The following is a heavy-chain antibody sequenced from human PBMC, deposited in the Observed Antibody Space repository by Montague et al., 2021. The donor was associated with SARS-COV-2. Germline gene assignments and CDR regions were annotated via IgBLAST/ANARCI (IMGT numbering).Heavy chain of an antibody. CDR1: GGSISSSSYY. CDR3: ARLPPYRFNSNGHYYNAVDI. D-gene: IGHD3-22*01. CDR2: IYYSGST. Sequence: SETRSLTCTVSGGSISSSSYYWGWIRQPPGKGLEWIGSIYYSGSTYYNPSLQSRVTISVDTSKNQFTLRLNSMTAADTAVYYCARLPPYRFNSNGHYYNAVDIWGQGTMVTVSS. V-gene: IGHV4-39*01. J-gene: IGHJ3*02.